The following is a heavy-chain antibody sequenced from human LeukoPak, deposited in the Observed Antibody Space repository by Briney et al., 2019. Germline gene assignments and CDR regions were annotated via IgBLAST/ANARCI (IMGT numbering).Heavy chain of an antibody. Sequence: SETLSLTCTVSGGSISSNSYYWGWIRQPPGKGLEWIGSIYYSGSTYYNPSLKSRVTISVDTSKNQFSLKLSSVTAADTAVYYCARLYSYLVCYFDYWGQGTLVTVSS. V-gene: IGHV4-39*01. CDR2: IYYSGST. CDR3: ARLYSYLVCYFDY. CDR1: GGSISSNSYY. D-gene: IGHD5-18*01. J-gene: IGHJ4*02.